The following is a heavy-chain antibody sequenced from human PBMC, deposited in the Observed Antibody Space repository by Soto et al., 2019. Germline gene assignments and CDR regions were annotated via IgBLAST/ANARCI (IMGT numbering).Heavy chain of an antibody. CDR2: ISAYNGNT. Sequence: ASVKVSCKASGYTFTSYGISWVRQAPGQGLEWMGWISAYNGNTNYAQKLQGRVTMTTDTSTSTAYMELRSLRSDDTAVYYCAVGTYYYDSSGYYSAVWGQGTLVTVSS. CDR3: AVGTYYYDSSGYYSAV. CDR1: GYTFTSYG. V-gene: IGHV1-18*01. J-gene: IGHJ4*02. D-gene: IGHD3-22*01.